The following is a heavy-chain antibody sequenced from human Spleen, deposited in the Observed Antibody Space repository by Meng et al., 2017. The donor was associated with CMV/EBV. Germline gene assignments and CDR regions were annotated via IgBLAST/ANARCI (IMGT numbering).Heavy chain of an antibody. J-gene: IGHJ3*02. CDR3: ALQLGYHAFDI. CDR1: GFSFSSYW. V-gene: IGHV3-74*01. CDR2: ITADGTIT. D-gene: IGHD1-1*01. Sequence: GESLKISCVASGFSFSSYWMHWVRQGPGKGLVWVSRITADGTITSYADSVRGRFTISRDNAKNTLYLQMNSLRAEDTAVYYCALQLGYHAFDIWGQGTMVTVSS.